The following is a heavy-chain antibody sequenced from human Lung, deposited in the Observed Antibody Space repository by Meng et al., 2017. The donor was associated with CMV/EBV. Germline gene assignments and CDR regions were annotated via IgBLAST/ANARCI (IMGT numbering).Heavy chain of an antibody. CDR3: ATMPQSGRDSHAFYGGMDV. D-gene: IGHD1-26*01. CDR2: ISSSSSTI. J-gene: IGHJ6*02. Sequence: SXAASGFTFSSYSMNWVRQAPGKGLEWVSYISSSSSTIYYADSVKGRFTISRANAKNSLYLQMNSMRAGNTAVYYCATMPQSGRDSHAFYGGMDVXGQGXTVTVSS. CDR1: GFTFSSYS. V-gene: IGHV3-48*04.